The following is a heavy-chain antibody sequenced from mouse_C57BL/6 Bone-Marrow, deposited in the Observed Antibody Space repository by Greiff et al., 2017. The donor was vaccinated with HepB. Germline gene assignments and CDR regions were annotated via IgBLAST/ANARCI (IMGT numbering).Heavy chain of an antibody. J-gene: IGHJ4*01. CDR2: ISNGGGST. Sequence: EVMLVESGGGLVQPGGSLKLSCAASGFTFSDYYMSWVRQTPEKRLEWVAYISNGGGSTYYPDTVKGRFTISRDNAKNTLYLQMSRLKSEDTAMYYCARHSYYSNDRYYAMDYWGQGTSVTVSS. D-gene: IGHD2-5*01. V-gene: IGHV5-12*01. CDR1: GFTFSDYY. CDR3: ARHSYYSNDRYYAMDY.